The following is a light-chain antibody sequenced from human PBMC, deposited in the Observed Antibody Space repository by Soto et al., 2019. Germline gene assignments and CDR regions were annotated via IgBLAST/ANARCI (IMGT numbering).Light chain of an antibody. CDR2: GNT. Sequence: QSALTQPPSVSGAPGQRVTISCTGSSSNIGAGYDVHWYQQLPGRAPKLLIYGNTNRPSGVPDRFSGSKSGTSASLAITGLHAEDEADYYCLSFDSSLSVVFGGGTKLTVL. CDR3: LSFDSSLSVV. J-gene: IGLJ2*01. CDR1: SSNIGAGYD. V-gene: IGLV1-40*01.